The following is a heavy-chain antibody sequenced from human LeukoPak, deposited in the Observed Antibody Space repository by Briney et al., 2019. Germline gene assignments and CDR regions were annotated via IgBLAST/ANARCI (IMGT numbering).Heavy chain of an antibody. CDR2: VLQSGST. CDR1: GGSLSGYY. CDR3: ATYYDSIGYRFDY. D-gene: IGHD3-22*01. J-gene: IGHJ4*01. V-gene: IGHV4-34*10. Sequence: SEPLTLTCAVYGGSLSGYYGRWMRQPPGKGRVGIGEVLQSGSTNSNPSLKSRVTMSIDKSKNQYALKLTSVPAADTAVYYCATYYDSIGYRFDYWGQGTLVTVSS.